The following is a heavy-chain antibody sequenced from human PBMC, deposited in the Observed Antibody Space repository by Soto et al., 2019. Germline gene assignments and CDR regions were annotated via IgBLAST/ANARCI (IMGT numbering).Heavy chain of an antibody. D-gene: IGHD5-18*01. Sequence: SEILSLTCTVSGGSISSGGYYWSWIRQHPGKGLEWIGYIYYSGSTYYNPSLKSRVTISVDTSKNQLSLKLSSVTAADTAVYYCASFHVDTAMVQQYYYMDVWGKGTTVTVSS. CDR3: ASFHVDTAMVQQYYYMDV. CDR1: GGSISSGGYY. J-gene: IGHJ6*03. V-gene: IGHV4-31*03. CDR2: IYYSGST.